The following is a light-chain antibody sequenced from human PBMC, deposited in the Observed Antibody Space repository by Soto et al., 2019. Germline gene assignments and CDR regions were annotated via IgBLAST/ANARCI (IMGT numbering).Light chain of an antibody. CDR1: QSFTSNY. J-gene: IGKJ2*01. CDR2: GAS. V-gene: IGKV3-20*01. CDR3: RQYGSSPYT. Sequence: EIVLTQSPGTLSLSPGERAILSCRASQSFTSNYLAWYRHQPGQAPRLLIYGASSRATGIPDRFSGSGSGTDFTLIISGLEPEDSAVYYCRQYGSSPYTFGQGTKLEIK.